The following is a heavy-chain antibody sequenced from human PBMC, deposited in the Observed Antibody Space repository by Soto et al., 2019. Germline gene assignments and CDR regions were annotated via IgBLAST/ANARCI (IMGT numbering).Heavy chain of an antibody. Sequence: SENLPDTYVVYGGLSSAYSCLGFRQPPGKGLEWIGEINHSGSTNYNPSLKSRVTISVDTSKNQFSLKLSSVTAADTAVYYCARGNGSGRRICFDPWGQGTLVT. D-gene: IGHD3-10*01. V-gene: IGHV4-34*01. CDR3: ARGNGSGRRICFDP. J-gene: IGHJ5*02. CDR2: INHSGST. CDR1: GGLSSAYS.